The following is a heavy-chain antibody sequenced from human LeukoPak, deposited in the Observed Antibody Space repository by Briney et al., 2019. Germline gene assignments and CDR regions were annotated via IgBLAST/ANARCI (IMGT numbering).Heavy chain of an antibody. D-gene: IGHD3-22*01. CDR3: ARLFRSEDSSGYLYYFDY. V-gene: IGHV4-39*01. J-gene: IGHJ4*02. Sequence: SETLSLTCTVSGGSICSSSYYWGWIRQPPGKGLEWIGSIYYSGSTYYNPSLKSRVTISVDTSKNQFSLKLSSVTAADTAVYYCARLFRSEDSSGYLYYFDYWGQGTLVTVSS. CDR1: GGSICSSSYY. CDR2: IYYSGST.